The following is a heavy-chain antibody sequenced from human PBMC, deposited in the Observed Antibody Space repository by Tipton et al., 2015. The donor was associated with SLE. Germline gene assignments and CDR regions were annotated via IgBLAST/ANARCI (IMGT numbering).Heavy chain of an antibody. V-gene: IGHV4-31*03. CDR2: ISHSGNP. CDR3: AREVNVVSDSDAFDI. D-gene: IGHD2-21*01. Sequence: TLSLTCSVSGGSITTPNYFWSWVRQLPGKGLEWIGFISHSGNPYYNPAFKNRVTIFMDTSKNQFSLGLNSVTAADTAVYYCAREVNVVSDSDAFDIWGQGTVVTVSS. CDR1: GGSITTPNYF. J-gene: IGHJ3*02.